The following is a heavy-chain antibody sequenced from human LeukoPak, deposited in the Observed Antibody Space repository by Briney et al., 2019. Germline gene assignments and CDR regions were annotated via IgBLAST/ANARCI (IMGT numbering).Heavy chain of an antibody. Sequence: SETLSLTCTVSGGSISSSSYYWGWIRQPPGKGLEWIGSIYYSGSTYYNPSLKSRVTISVDTSKNQFSLKLSSVTAADTAVYYCARDRAWGELELLFDYWGQGTLVTVSS. CDR1: GGSISSSSYY. V-gene: IGHV4-39*07. CDR2: IYYSGST. CDR3: ARDRAWGELELLFDY. D-gene: IGHD1-7*01. J-gene: IGHJ4*02.